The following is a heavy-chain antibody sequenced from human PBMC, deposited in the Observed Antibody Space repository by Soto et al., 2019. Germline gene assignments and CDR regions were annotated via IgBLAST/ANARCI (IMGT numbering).Heavy chain of an antibody. Sequence: SETLSLTCTVSGGSISSYYWSWIRQPPGKGLEWIGYIYYSGSTNYNPSLKSRVTISVDTSKNQFSLKLSSVTAADTAVYYCARGFYAELHYWGQGTLVTVSS. CDR1: GGSISSYY. J-gene: IGHJ4*02. CDR3: ARGFYAELHY. CDR2: IYYSGST. D-gene: IGHD1-7*01. V-gene: IGHV4-59*01.